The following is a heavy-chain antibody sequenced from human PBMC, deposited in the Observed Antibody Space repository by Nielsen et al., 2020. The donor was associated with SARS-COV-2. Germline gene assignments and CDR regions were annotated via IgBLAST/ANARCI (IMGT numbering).Heavy chain of an antibody. J-gene: IGHJ6*02. Sequence: GESLKISYAASGFTFSSYSMNWVRQAPGKGLEWVSSISSSSSYIYYADSVKGRFTISRDNAKNSLYLQMNSLRAEDTAVYYCARVPGRQNYYYYGMDVWGQGTTVTVSS. V-gene: IGHV3-21*01. CDR3: ARVPGRQNYYYYGMDV. CDR2: ISSSSSYI. CDR1: GFTFSSYS.